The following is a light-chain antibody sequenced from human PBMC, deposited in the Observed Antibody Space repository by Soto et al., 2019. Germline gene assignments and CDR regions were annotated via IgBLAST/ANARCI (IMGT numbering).Light chain of an antibody. V-gene: IGKV3-20*01. CDR2: GAT. CDR3: QQCNDLGT. CDR1: QSVGSSY. Sequence: VLTQTQGTLSLSPEGSNPLSGRASQSVGSSYLAWYQHKPGQAPRLLIYGATSRATGIPDRFCGSGSGTDDTLTLTRLDCENFAVYFEQQCNDLGTVGRGTQVDIK. J-gene: IGKJ5*01.